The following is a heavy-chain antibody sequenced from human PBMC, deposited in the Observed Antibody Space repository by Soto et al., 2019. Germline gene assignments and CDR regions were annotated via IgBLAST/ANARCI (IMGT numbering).Heavy chain of an antibody. J-gene: IGHJ4*02. CDR2: ISAEGSRT. Sequence: EVQLSESGGGLVQPGGSLRLSCASSGFTFSKQAINWVRQAPGRGLEWIALISAEGSRTHYSDSMQGRFTISRDHPGSTAFLHMPSLTVEHTAIYYRAIDYPAPSHTSTPPLAPTDYWGQGTQVTVSS. D-gene: IGHD1-1*01. CDR3: AIDYPAPSHTSTPPLAPTDY. V-gene: IGHV3-23*03. CDR1: GFTFSKQA.